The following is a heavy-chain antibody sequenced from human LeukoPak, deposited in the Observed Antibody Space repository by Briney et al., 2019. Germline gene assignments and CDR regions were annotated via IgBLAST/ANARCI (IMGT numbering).Heavy chain of an antibody. V-gene: IGHV4-39*07. CDR1: GGSISSSSYY. D-gene: IGHD1-14*01. J-gene: IGHJ4*02. Sequence: SETLSLTRTVSGGSISSSSYYWGWIRQPPGKGLEWIGSIYYSWSTYYNPSLKSRVTISVDTSKNQFSLKLSAVTAAETAVYYCARVIFRRAPADYWGQGTLVTVSS. CDR3: ARVIFRRAPADY. CDR2: IYYSWST.